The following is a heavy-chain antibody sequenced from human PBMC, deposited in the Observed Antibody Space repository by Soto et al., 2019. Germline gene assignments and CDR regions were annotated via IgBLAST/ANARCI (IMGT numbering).Heavy chain of an antibody. J-gene: IGHJ4*02. CDR3: ARIAHSLFDY. Sequence: ETLSLTCSVSFGSISSYYCSWIRQPPGKGLEWIGYIYYSGSTNYNPSLKSRVTISVDTSKNQFSLKLSSVTAADTAVYYCARIAHSLFDYWGQGTLVTVSS. CDR2: IYYSGST. CDR1: FGSISSYY. V-gene: IGHV4-59*01. D-gene: IGHD6-13*01.